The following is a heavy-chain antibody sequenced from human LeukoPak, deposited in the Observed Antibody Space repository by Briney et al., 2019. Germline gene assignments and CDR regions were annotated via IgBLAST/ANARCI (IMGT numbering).Heavy chain of an antibody. J-gene: IGHJ6*02. V-gene: IGHV3-23*01. CDR3: ANVGSSSWSLGYYYGRDV. CDR1: GFTFISYA. CDR2: ISGGGGRT. Sequence: GGSLRLSWPPAGFTFISYAISWVRQPPGKGLEWVPSISGGGGRTYYADSVKGRFTISRDNSKNTLYLQMNSLRAEDTAVYYCANVGSSSWSLGYYYGRDVWGQGTTVTVSS. D-gene: IGHD6-13*01.